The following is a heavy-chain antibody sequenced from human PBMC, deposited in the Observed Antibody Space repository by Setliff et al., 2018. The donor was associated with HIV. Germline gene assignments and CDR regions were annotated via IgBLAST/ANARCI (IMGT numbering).Heavy chain of an antibody. CDR3: ARDGGQQWLVDSGGWFDP. CDR2: INPNSGGT. Sequence: ASVKVSCKGSGYTFSSFGISWVRQAPGQGLEWMGWINPNSGGTNYAQKFQGRVTMTRDTSISTAYMELSRLRSDDTAVYYCARDGGQQWLVDSGGWFDPWGQGTLVTVSS. D-gene: IGHD6-19*01. CDR1: GYTFSSFG. J-gene: IGHJ5*02. V-gene: IGHV1-2*02.